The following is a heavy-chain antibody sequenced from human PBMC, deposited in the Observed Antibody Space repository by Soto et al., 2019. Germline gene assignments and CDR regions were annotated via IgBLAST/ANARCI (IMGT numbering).Heavy chain of an antibody. CDR3: ASMGSSGYWFDY. CDR2: ISSNGGST. CDR1: GFTFSSYA. J-gene: IGHJ4*02. V-gene: IGHV3-64*01. Sequence: GGSLRLSCAASGFTFSSYAMHWVRQAPGKGLEYVSAISSNGGSTYYANSVRGRFTISRDNSKNTLYLQMGSLRAEDMAVYYCASMGSSGYWFDYWGQGT. D-gene: IGHD3-22*01.